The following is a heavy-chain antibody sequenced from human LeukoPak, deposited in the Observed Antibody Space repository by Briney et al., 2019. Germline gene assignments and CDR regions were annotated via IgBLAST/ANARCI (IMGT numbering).Heavy chain of an antibody. CDR1: GFTFSSYA. CDR2: INHSGST. V-gene: IGHV4-34*01. D-gene: IGHD1-14*01. Sequence: GSLRLSCAASGFTFSSYAMSWVRQPPGKGLEWIGEINHSGSTNYNPSLKSRVTISVDTSKNQFSLKLSSVTAADTAVYYCARLPPKEPRWFDPWGQGTLVTVSS. J-gene: IGHJ5*02. CDR3: ARLPPKEPRWFDP.